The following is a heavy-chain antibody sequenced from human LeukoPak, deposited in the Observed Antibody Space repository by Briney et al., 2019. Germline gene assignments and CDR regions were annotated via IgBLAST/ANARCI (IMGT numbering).Heavy chain of an antibody. CDR2: IYYSGST. V-gene: IGHV4-59*01. D-gene: IGHD5-24*01. Sequence: SETLSLTCTVSGGSISSYYWSWIRQPPGKGLEWIGYIYYSGSTNYNPSLKSRVTISVDTSKNQFSLKLSSVTAADTAVYYCARYDGYSRYYFDYWGQGTLVTVSS. CDR3: ARYDGYSRYYFDY. J-gene: IGHJ4*02. CDR1: GGSISSYY.